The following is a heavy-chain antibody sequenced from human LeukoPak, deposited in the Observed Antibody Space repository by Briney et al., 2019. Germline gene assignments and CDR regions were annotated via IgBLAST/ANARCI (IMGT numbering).Heavy chain of an antibody. D-gene: IGHD6-19*01. J-gene: IGHJ5*02. V-gene: IGHV6-1*01. CDR2: TYYRSKWYN. CDR1: GDSVSSNSAA. CDR3: AKLGDSST. Sequence: SQTLSLTCAISGDSVSSNSAAWSWIRQSPSRGLEWLGRTYYRSKWYNDYAVSVKSRIIINPDTSKNQFSLRLNSVTPEDTAVYYCAKLGDSSTWGQGTLVTVSS.